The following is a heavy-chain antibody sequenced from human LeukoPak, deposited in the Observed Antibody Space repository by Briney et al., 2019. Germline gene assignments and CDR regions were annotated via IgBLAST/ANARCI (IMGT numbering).Heavy chain of an antibody. Sequence: SETLSLTCAVSGYSISSSSYYWYWIRQPPGKGLEWIGSIYYSGSTYYNPSLKSRVTISVDTSKNQFSLKLNSVTAADTAVFYCASGEYTYGFPPFDYWGQGTLVTVSS. D-gene: IGHD5-18*01. CDR1: GYSISSSSYY. V-gene: IGHV4-39*01. CDR3: ASGEYTYGFPPFDY. J-gene: IGHJ4*02. CDR2: IYYSGST.